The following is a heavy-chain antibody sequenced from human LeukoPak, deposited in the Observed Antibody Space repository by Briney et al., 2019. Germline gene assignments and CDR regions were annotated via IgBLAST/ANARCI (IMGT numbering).Heavy chain of an antibody. D-gene: IGHD3-3*01. CDR3: AKEYYDFWSGYSHFDY. V-gene: IGHV3-30*18. J-gene: IGHJ4*02. CDR1: GFTFSNFG. CDR2: ISYDGRNS. Sequence: PGGSLRLSCAASGFTFSNFGMYWVRQAPGKGLEWLAVISYDGRNSYYVESVKGRFTISRDNSKNTLYLQMNSLRAEDTAVYYCAKEYYDFWSGYSHFDYWGQGTLVTVSS.